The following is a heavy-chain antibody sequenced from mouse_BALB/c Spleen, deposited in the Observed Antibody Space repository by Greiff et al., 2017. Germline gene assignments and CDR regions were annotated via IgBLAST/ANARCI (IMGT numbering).Heavy chain of an antibody. CDR2: IRLKSDNYAT. Sequence: EVQLQESGGGLVQPGGSMKLSCVASGFTFSSYWMSWVRQSPEKGLEWVAEIRLKSDNYATHYAESVKGKFTISRDDSKSRLYLQMNSLRAEDTGIYYCLTTAPFAYWGQGTLVTVSA. CDR1: GFTFSSYW. J-gene: IGHJ3*01. CDR3: LTTAPFAY. V-gene: IGHV6-6*02. D-gene: IGHD1-2*01.